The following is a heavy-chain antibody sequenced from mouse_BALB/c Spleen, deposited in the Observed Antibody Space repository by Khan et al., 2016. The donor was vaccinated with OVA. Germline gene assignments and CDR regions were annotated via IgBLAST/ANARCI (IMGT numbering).Heavy chain of an antibody. Sequence: QVQLKESGPGLMAPSQSLSITCTVSGFSLTDYGVSWIRQPPGQGLEWLGLIWGGGSTYYNSVLKSRLSINKANSKSHVFFIMNSRQTHDTGMSYGAKLLLSHYCAMDYWGQGTSVTVSS. J-gene: IGHJ4*01. D-gene: IGHD1-1*02. CDR3: AKLLLSHYCAMDY. CDR1: GFSLTDYG. CDR2: IWGGGST. V-gene: IGHV2-6-5*01.